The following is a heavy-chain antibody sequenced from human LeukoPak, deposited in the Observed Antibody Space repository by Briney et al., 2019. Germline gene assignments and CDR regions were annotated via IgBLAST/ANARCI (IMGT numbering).Heavy chain of an antibody. V-gene: IGHV4-59*08. CDR2: IYCSGST. Sequence: SETLSLTCTVSGGSISSYYWSWIRQPPGKGLEWIGYIYCSGSTNYNPSLKSRVTISVDTSKNQFSLKLSSVTAADTAVYYCARLRQAVAGTNFDYWGQGTLVTVSS. CDR3: ARLRQAVAGTNFDY. CDR1: GGSISSYY. J-gene: IGHJ4*02. D-gene: IGHD6-19*01.